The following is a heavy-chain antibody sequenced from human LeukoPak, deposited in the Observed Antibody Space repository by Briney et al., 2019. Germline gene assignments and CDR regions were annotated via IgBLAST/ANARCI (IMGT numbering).Heavy chain of an antibody. CDR1: GGSFGGT. CDR3: ARLRGATVAHNWFDP. Sequence: PETLSLTCAVYGGSFGGTNGTGSARPPGRGREGLGEMNHSGSANYNPSLKSRVTISVDTSKNQCSLRLSSVTAADTAVYYCARLRGATVAHNWFDPWGQGTLVTVSS. CDR2: MNHSGSA. V-gene: IGHV4-34*01. D-gene: IGHD6-19*01. J-gene: IGHJ5*02.